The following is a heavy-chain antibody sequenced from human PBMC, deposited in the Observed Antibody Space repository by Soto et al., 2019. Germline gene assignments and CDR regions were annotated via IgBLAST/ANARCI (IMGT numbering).Heavy chain of an antibody. CDR1: GYTFTGYY. D-gene: IGHD6-6*01. CDR2: INPNSGGT. V-gene: IGHV1-2*02. Sequence: ASVNVSCKSSGYTFTGYYIHWVRQAPGQGLEWMGWINPNSGGTNYAQKFQGRVTMTRDTSISTAYMELSRLRSDDTAVYYCALEAIAARPGYYYGMDVWGQGTTVTVSS. CDR3: ALEAIAARPGYYYGMDV. J-gene: IGHJ6*02.